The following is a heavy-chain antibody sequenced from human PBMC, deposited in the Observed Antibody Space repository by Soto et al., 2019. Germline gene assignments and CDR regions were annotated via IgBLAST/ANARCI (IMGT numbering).Heavy chain of an antibody. Sequence: QITLKESGPALVKPTQTLTLTCTFSGFSLTTSGVGVGWIRQPPGKALEWLAMIYWDDDKGYSPSLENRLTITKDTSKNQVVLTMTNMDPVDTATYYCALRSPPIVGVTLFHSWGQGTLVTVSS. D-gene: IGHD1-26*01. V-gene: IGHV2-5*02. CDR3: ALRSPPIVGVTLFHS. CDR2: IYWDDDK. J-gene: IGHJ4*02. CDR1: GFSLTTSGVG.